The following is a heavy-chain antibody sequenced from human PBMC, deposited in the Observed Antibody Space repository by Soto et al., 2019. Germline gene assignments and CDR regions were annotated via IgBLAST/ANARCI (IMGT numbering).Heavy chain of an antibody. D-gene: IGHD5-12*01. Sequence: SATLSLTCSVSGRSISEINSYWGWIRQTPGEGLEWIGTIHHTGGTYYNPSLKSRVIISLDTSKNQFSLKLSSVTAADTALYYCARPEGGYGSGYSWFDPWGQGTRVTVSS. CDR3: ARPEGGYGSGYSWFDP. CDR2: IHHTGGT. J-gene: IGHJ5*02. V-gene: IGHV4-39*01. CDR1: GRSISEINSY.